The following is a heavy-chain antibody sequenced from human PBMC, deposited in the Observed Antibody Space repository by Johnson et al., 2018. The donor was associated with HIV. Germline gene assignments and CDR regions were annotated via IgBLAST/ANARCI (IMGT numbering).Heavy chain of an antibody. V-gene: IGHV3-33*01. CDR3: ARGPVFDI. CDR1: GFTFSSYG. Sequence: QMQLVESGGGVVQPGRSLRLSCAASGFTFSSYGMHWVRQAPGKWLEWVAVIWYDGTKKNYADSVKGRFTISRDNSKNTLHLQMNSLRAEDTAVYYCARGPVFDIWGQGTMVTVSS. J-gene: IGHJ3*02. CDR2: IWYDGTKK.